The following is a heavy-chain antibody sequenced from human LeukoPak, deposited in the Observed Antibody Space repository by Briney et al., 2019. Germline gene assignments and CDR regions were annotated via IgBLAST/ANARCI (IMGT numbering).Heavy chain of an antibody. J-gene: IGHJ4*02. D-gene: IGHD6-13*01. CDR2: INPNNGDT. CDR1: GYTFTGYY. Sequence: ASVKVSCKASGYTFTGYYMHWVRQAPGQGLEWMGWINPNNGDTNYAQKFQGRVTMTRDTSISTAYMELSRLRSDDTAVYYCARDAAAAGRDYWGQGTLVAVSS. V-gene: IGHV1-2*02. CDR3: ARDAAAAGRDY.